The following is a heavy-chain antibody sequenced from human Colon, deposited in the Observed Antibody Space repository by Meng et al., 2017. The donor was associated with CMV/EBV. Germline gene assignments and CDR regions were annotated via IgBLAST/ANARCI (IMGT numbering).Heavy chain of an antibody. CDR1: GGSISSSTYY. CDR3: ATDYGDYYFDR. Sequence: LHLQGSGPGLVKPSETLSLTCTVSGGSISSSTYYWGWIRQTPGKGLEWIGNIYYSGYTYYNPSLKSRLTISVDTSKNQFSLKLTSVTAADTAVYYCATDYGDYYFDRWGQGTLVTVSS. D-gene: IGHD4-17*01. CDR2: IYYSGYT. V-gene: IGHV4-39*07. J-gene: IGHJ4*02.